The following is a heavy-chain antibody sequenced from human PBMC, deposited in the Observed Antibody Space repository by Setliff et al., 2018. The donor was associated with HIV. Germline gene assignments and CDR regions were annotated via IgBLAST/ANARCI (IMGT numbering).Heavy chain of an antibody. CDR2: ISSSSSTI. D-gene: IGHD3-16*01. CDR1: GFTFSSYS. CDR3: GNKGGQV. Sequence: GSLRLSCAASGFTFSSYSMNWVRQAPGKGLEWVSYISSSSSTIYYADSVKGRFTISRDRSRNTVSLQMSSLRVEDTAMYYCGNKGGQVWGPGTQVTVSS. V-gene: IGHV3-48*01. J-gene: IGHJ1*01.